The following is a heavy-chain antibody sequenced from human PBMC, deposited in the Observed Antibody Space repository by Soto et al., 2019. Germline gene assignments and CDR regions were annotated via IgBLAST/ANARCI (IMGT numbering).Heavy chain of an antibody. Sequence: PSETLSLTCTVSGGSVSSGSYYWSWIRQPPGMGLEWIGYIFYSGTTNYNPSLKSRVTMSLYTSKNQFSLQLTSVTAADTAVYYCARDGYDGSGSPYPAYWGPGTQVTVSS. D-gene: IGHD3-10*01. CDR3: ARDGYDGSGSPYPAY. J-gene: IGHJ4*02. CDR2: IFYSGTT. CDR1: GGSVSSGSYY. V-gene: IGHV4-61*01.